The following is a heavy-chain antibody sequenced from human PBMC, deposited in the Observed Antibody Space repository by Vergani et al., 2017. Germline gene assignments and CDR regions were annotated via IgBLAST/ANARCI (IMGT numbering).Heavy chain of an antibody. J-gene: IGHJ2*01. CDR3: AKDSAGWPRGWYFDL. CDR2: ISWNSGSI. V-gene: IGHV3-9*01. Sequence: EVQLVESGGGLVQPGRSLRLSCAASGFTFDDYAMHWVRQAPGKGREWVSGISWNSGSIGYADSVKGRFTISRDNAKNSLYLQMNSLRAEDTALYYCAKDSAGWPRGWYFDLWGRGTLVTVSS. CDR1: GFTFDDYA. D-gene: IGHD6-19*01.